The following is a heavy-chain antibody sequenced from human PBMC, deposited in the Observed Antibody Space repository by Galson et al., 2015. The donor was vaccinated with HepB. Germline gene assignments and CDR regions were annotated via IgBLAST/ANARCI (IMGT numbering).Heavy chain of an antibody. CDR1: GGTFSSYA. CDR3: ARIRRIRPHTAFDI. Sequence: SVKVSCKASGGTFSSYAISWVRQAPGQGLEWMGWISAYNGNTNYAQKLLGRVTMTTDTSTSTAYMELRSLRSDDTAVYYCARIRRIRPHTAFDIWGQGTMVTVSS. CDR2: ISAYNGNT. D-gene: IGHD2-15*01. J-gene: IGHJ3*02. V-gene: IGHV1-18*01.